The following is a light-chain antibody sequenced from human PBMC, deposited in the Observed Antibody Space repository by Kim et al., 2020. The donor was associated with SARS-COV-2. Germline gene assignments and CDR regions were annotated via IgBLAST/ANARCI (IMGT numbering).Light chain of an antibody. CDR3: QQRGNWPRT. V-gene: IGKV3-11*01. J-gene: IGKJ1*01. CDR2: DAS. Sequence: EVVLTQSPATLSLSPGEEASLSCRASQGVGSHLAWYQQKPGQAPRLLIYDASDRATGIPARFSGSGSGTDFTLTISSLEPEDFAVYYCQQRGNWPRTFGQGTKVDIK. CDR1: QGVGSH.